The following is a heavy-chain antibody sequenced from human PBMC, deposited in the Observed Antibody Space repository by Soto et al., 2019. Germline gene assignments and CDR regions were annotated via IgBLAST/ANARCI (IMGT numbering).Heavy chain of an antibody. V-gene: IGHV4-34*01. CDR2: INHSGST. Sequence: SETLSLTCAAYGGSFSGYYWSWIRQPPGKGLEWIGEINHSGSTNYNPSLKSRVTISVDTSKNQFSLKLSSVTAADTAVYYCARSLRVSNWFDTWGQGTLVTVSS. CDR3: ARSLRVSNWFDT. CDR1: GGSFSGYY. D-gene: IGHD3-22*01. J-gene: IGHJ5*02.